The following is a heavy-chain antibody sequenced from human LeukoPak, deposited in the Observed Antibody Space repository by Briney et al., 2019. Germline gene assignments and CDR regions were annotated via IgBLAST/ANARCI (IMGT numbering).Heavy chain of an antibody. J-gene: IGHJ4*02. D-gene: IGHD6-19*01. CDR3: TELAVASPDS. Sequence: GGSLRLSCVAAGFTFSRYGMYWVRQAPGRGLEWVSYSSSGGGTKHYADSGKGRSTTSRVDATSSLYLWMNSLRVEDTAVYYCTELAVASPDSWGQGTPVTVSS. CDR2: SSSGGGTK. CDR1: GFTFSRYG. V-gene: IGHV3-48*03.